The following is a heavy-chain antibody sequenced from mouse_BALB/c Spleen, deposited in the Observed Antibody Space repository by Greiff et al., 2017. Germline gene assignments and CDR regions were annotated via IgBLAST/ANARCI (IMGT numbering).Heavy chain of an antibody. D-gene: IGHD1-1*01. CDR1: GYTFTDYW. CDR2: IDTSYSYT. Sequence: VQLQQPGAELVMPGASVKMSCKASGYTFTDYWMHWVKQRPGQGLEWIGAIDTSYSYTSYNQKFKGKATLTVDEASSTAYMQLSILTSEDAAVYYCARGEDYYVPFDYWGQGTTLTVSS. J-gene: IGHJ2*01. V-gene: IGHV1-69*01. CDR3: ARGEDYYVPFDY.